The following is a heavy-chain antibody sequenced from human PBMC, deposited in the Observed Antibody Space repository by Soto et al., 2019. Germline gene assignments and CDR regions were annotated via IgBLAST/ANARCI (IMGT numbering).Heavy chain of an antibody. Sequence: GGSLRLSCAASGFTFSSYSMNWVRQAPGKGLEWVSSISSSSSYIYYADSVKGRFTISRDNAKNSLYLQMNSLRAEDPAVYYCARVGAAAGAFDIWGQGTMVTVSS. CDR1: GFTFSSYS. CDR3: ARVGAAAGAFDI. CDR2: ISSSSSYI. D-gene: IGHD6-13*01. J-gene: IGHJ3*02. V-gene: IGHV3-21*01.